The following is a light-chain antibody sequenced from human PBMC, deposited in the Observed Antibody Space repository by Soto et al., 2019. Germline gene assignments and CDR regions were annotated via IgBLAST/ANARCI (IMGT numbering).Light chain of an antibody. CDR3: SSYTSSSTYVV. CDR1: SSDVGGYNY. CDR2: EVS. V-gene: IGLV2-14*01. Sequence: QSALTQPPSASGSPGQSVTISCTGTSSDVGGYNYVSWYQQHPGKAPKLMIYEVSNRPSGVSNRFSGSKSGNTASLTISGLQAEDEADYYCSSYTSSSTYVVFGGGTKLTVL. J-gene: IGLJ2*01.